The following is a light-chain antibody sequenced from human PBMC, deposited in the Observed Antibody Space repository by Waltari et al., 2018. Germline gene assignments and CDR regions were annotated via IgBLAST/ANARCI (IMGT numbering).Light chain of an antibody. Sequence: EIVLTQSPATLSLSPGERATLSCRASQSVSSSLAWYQQKPGQAPRLLIYDASNRATGIPARFSGSGSGTDFTLTISSLEPEVFAVYYCQQRSNWPPTFGQGTRLEIK. CDR2: DAS. CDR1: QSVSSS. J-gene: IGKJ5*01. V-gene: IGKV3-11*01. CDR3: QQRSNWPPT.